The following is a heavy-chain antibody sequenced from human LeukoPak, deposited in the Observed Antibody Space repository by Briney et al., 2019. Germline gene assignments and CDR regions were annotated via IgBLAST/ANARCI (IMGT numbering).Heavy chain of an antibody. CDR2: ISSSSGTI. CDR3: ARDPRSGGSFDI. J-gene: IGHJ3*02. D-gene: IGHD3-10*01. CDR1: GFSFRTYS. V-gene: IGHV3-48*02. Sequence: GGSLRLSCAGSGFSFRTYSMIWVRQAPGKGLEGISYISSSSGTIYYADSVKGRFTISRDNGRSSLYLQMNGLRDDDTAVYFCARDPRSGGSFDIWGQGTMVAVSS.